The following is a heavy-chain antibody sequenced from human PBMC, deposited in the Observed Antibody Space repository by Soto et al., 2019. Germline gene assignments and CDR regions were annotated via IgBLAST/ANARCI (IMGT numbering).Heavy chain of an antibody. CDR3: GTDQWGGAFDI. J-gene: IGHJ3*02. CDR2: ISGSGGST. CDR1: GFTFSSFA. Sequence: GGSLRLSCAASGFTFSSFAMTWVRQAPGKGLDWVSTISGSGGSTYYADSVKGRFTISRDNAKNSLFLQMNSLRDEDTAVYYCGTDQWGGAFDIGGQGTMVTVSS. D-gene: IGHD3-10*01. V-gene: IGHV3-23*01.